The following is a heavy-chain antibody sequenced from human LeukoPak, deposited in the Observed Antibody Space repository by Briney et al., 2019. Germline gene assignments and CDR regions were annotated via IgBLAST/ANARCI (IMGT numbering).Heavy chain of an antibody. CDR3: ARLTRGVATIY. D-gene: IGHD5-12*01. Sequence: GESLKISCKGSGYSFTSYWIGWVRQMPGKGLEWMGIIYPVDSDTRYSPSFQGQVTTSADKSISTAYLPWSSLKASDTAMYYCARLTRGVATIYWGQGTLVTVSS. CDR2: IYPVDSDT. V-gene: IGHV5-51*01. J-gene: IGHJ4*02. CDR1: GYSFTSYW.